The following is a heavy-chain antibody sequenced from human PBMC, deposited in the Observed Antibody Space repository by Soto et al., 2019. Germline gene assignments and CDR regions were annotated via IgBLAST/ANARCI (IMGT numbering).Heavy chain of an antibody. CDR2: IWYDGSNK. Sequence: GGSLRLSCAASGFTFSSYGMHWVRQAPGKGLEWVAVIWYDGSNKYYADSVKGRFTISRDNSKNTLYLQMNSLRAEDTAVYYCARTWEGSSWYPNYYYYMDVWGKGTTVTVSS. J-gene: IGHJ6*03. CDR1: GFTFSSYG. CDR3: ARTWEGSSWYPNYYYYMDV. V-gene: IGHV3-33*01. D-gene: IGHD6-13*01.